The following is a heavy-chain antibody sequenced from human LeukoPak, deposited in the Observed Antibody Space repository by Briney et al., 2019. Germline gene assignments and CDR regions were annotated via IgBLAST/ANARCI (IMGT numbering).Heavy chain of an antibody. V-gene: IGHV3-21*06. Sequence: GGSLRLSCAASGFTFTTYSMNWVRQAPGKEPEWVSAVSSSSDYIYYADSVRGRFTISRDNAKNSLYLQMNSLRAEDTAVYYCAGYGSGSFWGQGTLVTVSS. J-gene: IGHJ4*02. D-gene: IGHD3-10*01. CDR3: AGYGSGSF. CDR1: GFTFTTYS. CDR2: VSSSSDYI.